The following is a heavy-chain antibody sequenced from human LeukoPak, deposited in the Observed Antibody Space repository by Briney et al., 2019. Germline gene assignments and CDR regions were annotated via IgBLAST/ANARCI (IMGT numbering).Heavy chain of an antibody. J-gene: IGHJ4*02. CDR3: ARLAPYSGSYYLDY. V-gene: IGHV4-59*08. D-gene: IGHD1-26*01. CDR2: IYYSGST. CDR1: GGSISSYY. Sequence: SETLSLTCTVSGGSISSYYWSWIRQPPGKGLEWIGYIYYSGSTNYNPSLKSRVTISVDTSKNQFSLKLSSVTAADTAVYYCARLAPYSGSYYLDYWGQGTLVTVSS.